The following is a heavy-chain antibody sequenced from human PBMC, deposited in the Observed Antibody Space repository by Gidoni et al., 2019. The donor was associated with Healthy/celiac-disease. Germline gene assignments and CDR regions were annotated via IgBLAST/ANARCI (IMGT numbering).Heavy chain of an antibody. CDR2: INHSGST. V-gene: IGHV4-34*01. J-gene: IGHJ6*02. CDR1: GGSFSGYY. D-gene: IGHD6-13*01. Sequence: QVQLQQWGAGLLKPSETLSLTCAVYGGSFSGYYWSWIRQPPGKGLEWIGEINHSGSTNDNPSLKSRFTIAVDTSKNQFSLKLSSVTAADTAVYYCARRGLLAAVPHYYYYGMDVWGQGTTVTVSS. CDR3: ARRGLLAAVPHYYYYGMDV.